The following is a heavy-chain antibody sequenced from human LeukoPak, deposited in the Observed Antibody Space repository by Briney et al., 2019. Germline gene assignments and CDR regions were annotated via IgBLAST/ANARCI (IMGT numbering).Heavy chain of an antibody. V-gene: IGHV3-66*01. Sequence: GGSLRLSCAASGFTISTNYVSWVRQPPGKGLEWVSIIYSGGTTYYADSVKGRFTISRDNSQNTLFLQMNSLRAEDTAVYYCARATTVTTNFEYWGQGTLVTVSS. D-gene: IGHD4-17*01. J-gene: IGHJ4*02. CDR2: IYSGGTT. CDR1: GFTISTNY. CDR3: ARATTVTTNFEY.